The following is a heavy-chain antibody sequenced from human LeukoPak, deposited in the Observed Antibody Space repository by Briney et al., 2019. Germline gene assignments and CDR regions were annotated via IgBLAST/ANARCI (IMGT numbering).Heavy chain of an antibody. D-gene: IGHD3-22*01. V-gene: IGHV4-59*08. CDR3: ARRSSGYPYYFDY. CDR2: IYYSGST. J-gene: IGHJ4*02. Sequence: SETLSLTCTVSSGSISDYYWSWIRQPPGKGLEWIGYIYYSGSTNYNPSLKSRVTISVDTSKIQFSLRLSSVTAADTAVYYCARRSSGYPYYFDYWGQGTLVTVSS. CDR1: SGSISDYY.